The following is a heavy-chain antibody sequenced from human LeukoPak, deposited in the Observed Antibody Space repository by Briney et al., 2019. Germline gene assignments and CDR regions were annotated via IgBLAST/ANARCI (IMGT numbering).Heavy chain of an antibody. Sequence: SETLSLTCTVSGASLSSGTYYWSWIRQPAGKGLEWIGRIYTSDSTNYNPSLKSRVTISVDTSKNQFSLKVNSVTAADTAVYYCATDYGDYFDYWGQGTLVTVSS. V-gene: IGHV4-61*02. CDR1: GASLSSGTYY. J-gene: IGHJ4*02. CDR3: ATDYGDYFDY. D-gene: IGHD4-17*01. CDR2: IYTSDST.